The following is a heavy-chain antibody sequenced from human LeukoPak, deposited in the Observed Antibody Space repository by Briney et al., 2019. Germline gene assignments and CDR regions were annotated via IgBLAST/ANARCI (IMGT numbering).Heavy chain of an antibody. J-gene: IGHJ6*03. CDR2: INHSGST. Sequence: KPSETLSLTCTVSGGSISSSSYYWSWIRQPPGKGLEWVGEINHSGSTNYNPSLKSRVTISVDTSKNQFSLKLSSVTAADTAVYYCARAHYSGRLYYYYYYMDVWGKGTTVTVSS. CDR1: GGSISSSSYY. V-gene: IGHV4-39*07. CDR3: ARAHYSGRLYYYYYYMDV. D-gene: IGHD5-12*01.